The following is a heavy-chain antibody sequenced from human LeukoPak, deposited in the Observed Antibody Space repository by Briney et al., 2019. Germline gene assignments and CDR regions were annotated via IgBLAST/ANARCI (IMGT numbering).Heavy chain of an antibody. CDR1: GFTFSSYG. Sequence: GGSLRLSCAASGFTFSSYGMHWVRQAPGKGLEWVAVIWYDGSNKYYADSVKGRFTISRDNSKNTLYLQMNSLRAEDTAVYYCARDENGSGFDYWGQGTLVTVSS. CDR3: ARDENGSGFDY. J-gene: IGHJ4*02. D-gene: IGHD3-10*01. CDR2: IWYDGSNK. V-gene: IGHV3-33*01.